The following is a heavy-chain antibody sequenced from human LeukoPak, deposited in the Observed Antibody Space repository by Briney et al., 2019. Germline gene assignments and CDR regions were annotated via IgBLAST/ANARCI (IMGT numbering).Heavy chain of an antibody. D-gene: IGHD6-19*01. V-gene: IGHV4-39*01. CDR3: ARQGSSGWPYFDY. Sequence: VSIYYSRSTYYNPSLKSRVTISVDTSKNQFSLKLSSVTAADTAVYYCARQGSSGWPYFDYWGQGTLVTVSS. CDR2: IYYSRST. J-gene: IGHJ4*02.